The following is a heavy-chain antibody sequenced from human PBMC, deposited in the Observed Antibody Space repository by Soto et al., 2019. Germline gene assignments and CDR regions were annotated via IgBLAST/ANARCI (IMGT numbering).Heavy chain of an antibody. CDR3: ARLQFGEGFDY. Sequence: SETLSSTCAVSGGSFSGGGFSWSWIRQPPGKGLEWIGYILHTGGTQYNPSLKSRVSMSVDKSKNQYSLHLTSVTAADTAVYYCARLQFGEGFDYWGQGALVTGS. CDR1: GGSFSGGGFS. CDR2: ILHTGGT. V-gene: IGHV4-30-2*01. J-gene: IGHJ4*02. D-gene: IGHD3-10*01.